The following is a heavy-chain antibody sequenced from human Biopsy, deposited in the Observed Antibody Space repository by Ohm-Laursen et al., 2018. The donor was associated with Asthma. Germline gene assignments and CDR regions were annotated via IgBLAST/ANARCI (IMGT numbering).Heavy chain of an antibody. J-gene: IGHJ4*02. CDR2: ISFDGSNK. CDR3: AKDVFPGWELRRGPDY. V-gene: IGHV3-30*18. D-gene: IGHD1-26*01. Sequence: SLRLSCTASGFTFSNYGMHRVRQAPGKGLDWVAVISFDGSNKNYTDSVKGRFTISRDNSRNTLHLQMNSLRAEDRAVYFCAKDVFPGWELRRGPDYWGQGTLVTVSS. CDR1: GFTFSNYG.